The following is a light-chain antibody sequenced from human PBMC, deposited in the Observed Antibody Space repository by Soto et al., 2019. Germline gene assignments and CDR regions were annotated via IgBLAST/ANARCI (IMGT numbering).Light chain of an antibody. CDR1: SSEVGGYNY. J-gene: IGLJ1*01. Sequence: QSALTQPASGCGSPGQSVTISCTGTSSEVGGYNYVSWYQQQPGKAPKLMIYEVSNRPSGVSNRFSGSKSGNTASLTISGLQAEDEADYYCSSYTSSSTLRVFGTGTKVTV. V-gene: IGLV2-14*01. CDR2: EVS. CDR3: SSYTSSSTLRV.